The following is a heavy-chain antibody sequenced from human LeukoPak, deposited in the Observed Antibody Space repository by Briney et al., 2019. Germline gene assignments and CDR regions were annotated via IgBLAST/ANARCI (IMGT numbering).Heavy chain of an antibody. CDR2: IYYSGNT. Sequence: RASETLSLTCTVSGGSISSYYWSWIRQPPGKGLEWIGYIYYSGNTNYNPSLKGRVTISVDTSKNQFSLKLSSVTAADTAVYYCARGGGVGAADYWGQGTLVTVSS. CDR3: ARGGGVGAADY. J-gene: IGHJ4*02. V-gene: IGHV4-59*01. CDR1: GGSISSYY. D-gene: IGHD1-26*01.